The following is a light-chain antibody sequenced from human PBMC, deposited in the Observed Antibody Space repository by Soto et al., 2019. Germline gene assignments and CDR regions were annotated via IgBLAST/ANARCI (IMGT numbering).Light chain of an antibody. CDR1: SSDIGGYKY. CDR2: DVS. CDR3: SSYTGGSTYV. V-gene: IGLV2-14*01. J-gene: IGLJ1*01. Sequence: QSALTQPSSVSGSPWQSITISFTGNSSDIGGYKYVSWYQQHPGKAPKLMIYDVSNRPSGVSNRFSGSKSGNTATLTISGLQGEDEAEYYCSSYTGGSTYVFGTGTKVTVL.